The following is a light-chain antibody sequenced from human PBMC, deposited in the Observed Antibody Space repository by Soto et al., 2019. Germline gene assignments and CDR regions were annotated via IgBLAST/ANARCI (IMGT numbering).Light chain of an antibody. CDR3: QQYNSYST. V-gene: IGKV1-5*01. CDR2: DAS. J-gene: IGKJ2*01. CDR1: QSVTTW. Sequence: DIQMTQSPSTLSASVGDRVTITCRASQSVTTWLAWYQQKPGKAQAPKLLIYDASSLESGVPSRFSGSGSGTEFTLTISSLQPDDFATYYCQQYNSYSTFGQGTKLEIK.